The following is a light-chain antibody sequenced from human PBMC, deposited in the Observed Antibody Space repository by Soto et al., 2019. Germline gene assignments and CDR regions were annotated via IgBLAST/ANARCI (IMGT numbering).Light chain of an antibody. CDR2: AAS. V-gene: IGKV1-27*01. CDR1: QGISNY. Sequence: DIKMTQSPSSLSASVGDRVTITCRATQGISNYLAWYQQKPGKVPKLLIYAASTLQSGVPSRFSGSGSGTDFTCTISSLQPEDVATYYCQKYDSALGRFGQGTNVEIK. J-gene: IGKJ1*01. CDR3: QKYDSALGR.